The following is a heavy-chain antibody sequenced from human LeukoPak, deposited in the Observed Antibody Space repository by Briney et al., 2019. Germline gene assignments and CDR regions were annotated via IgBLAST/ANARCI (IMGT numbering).Heavy chain of an antibody. V-gene: IGHV1-2*02. CDR1: GYTFTNYY. Sequence: ASVKVSCKASGYTFTNYYMHWVRQAPGQGLEWMGWINPNSGGTNYAQKFQGRVTMTRDTSISTAYMELSRLRSDDTAVYYCARGTVGATHLDYWGQGTLVTVSS. J-gene: IGHJ4*02. CDR3: ARGTVGATHLDY. CDR2: INPNSGGT. D-gene: IGHD1-26*01.